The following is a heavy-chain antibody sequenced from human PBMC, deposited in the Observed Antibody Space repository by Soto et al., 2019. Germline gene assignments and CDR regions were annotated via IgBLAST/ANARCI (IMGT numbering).Heavy chain of an antibody. CDR3: AKDRGGSRWPEFDC. J-gene: IGHJ4*02. V-gene: IGHV3-23*01. CDR2: ITADGGGT. D-gene: IGHD6-19*01. CDR1: GFTFSSYI. Sequence: GWSLGLWCHASGFTFSSYIMNWVRQAPGKGLEWISTITADGGGTFYADSVKGRFTISRDNSKNTLYLQLDNLRAEDTALYYCAKDRGGSRWPEFDCWGQGT.